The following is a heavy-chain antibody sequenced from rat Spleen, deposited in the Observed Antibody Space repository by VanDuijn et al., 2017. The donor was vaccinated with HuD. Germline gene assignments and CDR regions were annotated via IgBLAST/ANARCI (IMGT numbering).Heavy chain of an antibody. J-gene: IGHJ1*01. Sequence: EVQLQESGPGLVKPSQSLSLTCSVTGYSITSNYWGWIRKFPGNKMEWIGHISYSGSTSYNPSLKSRISITRDTSKNQFFLQLNSVTTEDTATYYCARPLTTDGWYFDFWGPGTMVTVSS. CDR1: GYSITSNY. CDR2: ISYSGST. CDR3: ARPLTTDGWYFDF. D-gene: IGHD1-4*01. V-gene: IGHV3-1*01.